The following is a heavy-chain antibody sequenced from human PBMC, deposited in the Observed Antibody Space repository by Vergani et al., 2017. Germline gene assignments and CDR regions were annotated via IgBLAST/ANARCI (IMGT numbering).Heavy chain of an antibody. D-gene: IGHD3-10*01. CDR1: GFTFSNAW. J-gene: IGHJ6*02. Sequence: EVQLVESGGGLVKPGGSLRLSCAASGFTFSNAWMSWVRQAPVKGLEWVGRIKSKTDGGTTDYAAPVKGRFTISRDDSKNTLYLQMNSLKTEDTAVYYCTTRITMVRGSPPYYGMDVWGQGTTVTVSS. CDR3: TTRITMVRGSPPYYGMDV. CDR2: IKSKTDGGTT. V-gene: IGHV3-15*01.